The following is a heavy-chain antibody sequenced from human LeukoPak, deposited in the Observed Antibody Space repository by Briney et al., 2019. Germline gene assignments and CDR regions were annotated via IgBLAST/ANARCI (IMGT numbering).Heavy chain of an antibody. J-gene: IGHJ4*02. CDR3: ARSSGTFHVDY. CDR1: GFTFCSYE. CDR2: ISSSGTTI. V-gene: IGHV3-48*03. Sequence: PGGSLRDSPAASGFTFCSYEINWVRQAPGKGLEWVSYISSSGTTIYYADSVKGRFTISRDNAKNSLFLQVNSLRAEDTAVYYCARSSGTFHVDYCRQGSLVTVSS. D-gene: IGHD1-26*01.